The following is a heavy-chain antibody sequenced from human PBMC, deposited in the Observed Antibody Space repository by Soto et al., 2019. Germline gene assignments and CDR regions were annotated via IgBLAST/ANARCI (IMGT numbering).Heavy chain of an antibody. CDR3: ARVMVGATTLPKHDAFDI. Sequence: QVQLVESGGGVVQPGRSLRLSCAASGFTFSSYAMHWVRQAPGKGLEWVAVISYDGSNKYYADSVKGRFTISRDNSKNTLYLQMNSLRAEDTAVYYCARVMVGATTLPKHDAFDIWGQGTMVTVSS. CDR1: GFTFSSYA. CDR2: ISYDGSNK. V-gene: IGHV3-30-3*01. D-gene: IGHD1-26*01. J-gene: IGHJ3*02.